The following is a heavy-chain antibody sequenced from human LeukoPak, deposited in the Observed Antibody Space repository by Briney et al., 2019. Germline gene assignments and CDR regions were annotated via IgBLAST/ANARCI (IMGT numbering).Heavy chain of an antibody. J-gene: IGHJ4*02. CDR2: ISPNTGGT. V-gene: IGHV1-2*02. Sequence: GASVKVSCKASGYTFTAYYIHWVRLAPGQGLEWMGWISPNTGGTNYAQTFQGRVTMTRDTSISTAYMDLSRLTSDDTAVYYCARDWGLSGSYYGFSVYWGQGTLVTVSS. D-gene: IGHD3-10*01. CDR1: GYTFTAYY. CDR3: ARDWGLSGSYYGFSVY.